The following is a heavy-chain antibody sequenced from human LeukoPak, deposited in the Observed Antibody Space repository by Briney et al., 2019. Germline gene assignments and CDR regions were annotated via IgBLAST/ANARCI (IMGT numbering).Heavy chain of an antibody. J-gene: IGHJ4*02. CDR1: GGSISSGDYS. D-gene: IGHD3-22*01. CDR3: ARVGDSSGYFAYYFDY. Sequence: SETLSLTCAVSGGSISSGDYSWSWIRQPPGEGLEWIGYIYHSGSTYYDPSLKSRVTISLDRSKNQFSLKLSSVTAADTAVYYCARVGDSSGYFAYYFDYWGQGTLVTVSS. V-gene: IGHV4-30-2*01. CDR2: IYHSGST.